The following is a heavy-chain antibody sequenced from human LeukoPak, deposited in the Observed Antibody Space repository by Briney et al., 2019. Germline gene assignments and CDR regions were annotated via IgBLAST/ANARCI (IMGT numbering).Heavy chain of an antibody. CDR1: GGSISSSSYY. CDR3: ARHSSRVIVVVNN. Sequence: SETLSLTCTVSGGSISSSSYYWDWIRQPPGKGLEWIGSIYYSGNTYYNPSLKSRVTISVDTSKNQFSLKLSSVTAADTAVYYCARHSSRVIVVVNNWGQGILVTVSS. V-gene: IGHV4-39*01. D-gene: IGHD3-22*01. J-gene: IGHJ4*02. CDR2: IYYSGNT.